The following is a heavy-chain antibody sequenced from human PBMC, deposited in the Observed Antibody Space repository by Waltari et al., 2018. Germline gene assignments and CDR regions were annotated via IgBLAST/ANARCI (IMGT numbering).Heavy chain of an antibody. D-gene: IGHD6-6*01. Sequence: QVQLVQSGAEVKKPGSSVKVSCMTSGITFSRYAIRWFRKAPGQGLEWMGGIIPILGIANYAQKFQGRVTITADESTSTAYMELSSLRSEDTAVYYCARDIEYSSSFFDYWGQGTLVTVSS. J-gene: IGHJ4*02. CDR2: IIPILGIA. CDR3: ARDIEYSSSFFDY. CDR1: GITFSRYA. V-gene: IGHV1-69*04.